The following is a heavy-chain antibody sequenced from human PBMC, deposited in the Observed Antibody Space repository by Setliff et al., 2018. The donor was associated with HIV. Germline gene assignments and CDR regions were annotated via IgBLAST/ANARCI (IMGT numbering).Heavy chain of an antibody. J-gene: IGHJ4*02. V-gene: IGHV1-69*10. CDR3: ATRGRDLGFDY. Sequence: SVKVSCKAYGGTFSSYAITWVRQAPGQGLECMGGIIPMLGITNYAQRFQGRLTITADEYTGTAYMELSSLRSEDTAVYYCATRGRDLGFDYWGQGTLVTVSS. D-gene: IGHD1-1*01. CDR2: IIPMLGIT. CDR1: GGTFSSYA.